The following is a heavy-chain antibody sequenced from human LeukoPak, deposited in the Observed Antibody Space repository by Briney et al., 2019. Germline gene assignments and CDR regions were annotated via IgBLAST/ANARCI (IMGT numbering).Heavy chain of an antibody. D-gene: IGHD6-13*01. V-gene: IGHV4-4*07. Sequence: TTSETLSLTCTVSGGSTSSYYWNWIRQPAGKGLEWIGRICTSGSTNYNPSLKSRVTMSVDTSKNQFSLKLSSVTAADTAVYYCARSYSSSWTSFDYWGQGSLVTVSS. CDR3: ARSYSSSWTSFDY. CDR1: GGSTSSYY. CDR2: ICTSGST. J-gene: IGHJ4*02.